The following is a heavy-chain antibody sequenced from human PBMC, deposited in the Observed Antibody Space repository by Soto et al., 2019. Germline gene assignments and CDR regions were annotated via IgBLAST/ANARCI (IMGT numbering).Heavy chain of an antibody. V-gene: IGHV1-18*01. J-gene: IGHJ4*02. D-gene: IGHD6-13*01. CDR3: ARRWQQLGANDY. CDR2: ISAYNGNT. CDR1: GYTFTSYG. Sequence: QVQLVQSGAEVKKPGASVKVSCKASGYTFTSYGISWVRQAPGQGLEWMGWISAYNGNTNYAQKLQGRVTMTTDTYTSPADMELRSLRSDDTAVYYCARRWQQLGANDYWGQGTLVTVSS.